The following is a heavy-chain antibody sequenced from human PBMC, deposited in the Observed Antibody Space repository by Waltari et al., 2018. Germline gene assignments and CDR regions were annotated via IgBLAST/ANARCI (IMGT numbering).Heavy chain of an antibody. CDR3: AKEKLSAGGDPYYFEY. J-gene: IGHJ4*02. Sequence: EVQLLESGGGLVQPGGSLRLSCAASGFTFRDYAMSWVRQAPGKGLQLVSRIMGSSRGIYYADSVKGRFIISRDNAQSMVYLEMNSLRAEDTAVYFCAKEKLSAGGDPYYFEYWGQGTLVTVSS. CDR2: IMGSSRGI. D-gene: IGHD2-21*02. V-gene: IGHV3-23*01. CDR1: GFTFRDYA.